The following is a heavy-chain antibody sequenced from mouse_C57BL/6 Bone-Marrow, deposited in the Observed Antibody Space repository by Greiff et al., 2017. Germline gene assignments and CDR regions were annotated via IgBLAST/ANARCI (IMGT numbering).Heavy chain of an antibody. CDR2: INPQNGGT. J-gene: IGHJ3*01. Sequence: EVQLQQSGPELVKPGASVKISCKASGYTFTDYYMNWVKQSHGRSLEWIGDINPQNGGTSYNQKFKGKATLTVDKSSSTAYMELRSLTSEDSAVYYCAVVAYWGQGTLVTVSA. CDR1: GYTFTDYY. CDR3: AVVAY. V-gene: IGHV1-26*01.